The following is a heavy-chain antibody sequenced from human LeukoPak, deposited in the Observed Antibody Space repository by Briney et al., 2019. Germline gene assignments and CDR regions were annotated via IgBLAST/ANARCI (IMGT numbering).Heavy chain of an antibody. CDR2: IYYSGST. Sequence: SETLSLTCTVSGGSISSYYWSWIRQPPGKGLEWIGYIYYSGSTNYNPSLKSRVTISVDTSKNQFSLKLSSVTAADTAVYYCARVITMVRGVISYNWFDPWGQGTLVTVSS. D-gene: IGHD3-10*01. J-gene: IGHJ5*02. V-gene: IGHV4-59*01. CDR1: GGSISSYY. CDR3: ARVITMVRGVISYNWFDP.